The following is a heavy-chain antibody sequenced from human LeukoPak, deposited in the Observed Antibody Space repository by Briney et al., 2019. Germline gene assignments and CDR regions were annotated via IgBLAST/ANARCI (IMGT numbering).Heavy chain of an antibody. Sequence: GGSLRLSCAASGFILSNYAMSWGRQAPGKGLEWVSSITRSGSSTFYADSVKGRFSISRDNYNNMLYLQMSSLRAEDTAVYYCARDKDVCRGASCLLFDCWGQGNLVTVSS. D-gene: IGHD4/OR15-4a*01. V-gene: IGHV3-23*01. CDR3: ARDKDVCRGASCLLFDC. CDR2: ITRSGSST. CDR1: GFILSNYA. J-gene: IGHJ4*02.